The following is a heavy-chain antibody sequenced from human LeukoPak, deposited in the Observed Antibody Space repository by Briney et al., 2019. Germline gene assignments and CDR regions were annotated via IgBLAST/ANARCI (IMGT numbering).Heavy chain of an antibody. CDR3: ARRNGQDIVATFRRRYYFDY. V-gene: IGHV4-59*12. J-gene: IGHJ4*02. CDR1: GGSISSYY. Sequence: SETLSLTCTVSGGSISSYYWSWIRQPPGKGLEWIGYIYYSGSTNYNPSLKSRVTISVDTSKNQFSLKLSSVTAADTAVYYCARRNGQDIVATFRRRYYFDYWGQGTLVTVSS. CDR2: IYYSGST. D-gene: IGHD5-12*01.